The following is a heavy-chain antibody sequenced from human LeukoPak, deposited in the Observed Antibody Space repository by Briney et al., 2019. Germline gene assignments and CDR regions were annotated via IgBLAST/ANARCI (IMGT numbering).Heavy chain of an antibody. Sequence: SETLSLTCTVSGDSISSGDYYWSWIRQPAWKGLEWIGYIYYSGSTNYNPSLKSRVTISVDTSKNQFSLKLSSVTAADTAVYYCARSQWELLHYYYYMDVWGKGTTVTVSS. V-gene: IGHV4-61*10. D-gene: IGHD1-26*01. J-gene: IGHJ6*03. CDR3: ARSQWELLHYYYYMDV. CDR2: IYYSGST. CDR1: GDSISSGDYY.